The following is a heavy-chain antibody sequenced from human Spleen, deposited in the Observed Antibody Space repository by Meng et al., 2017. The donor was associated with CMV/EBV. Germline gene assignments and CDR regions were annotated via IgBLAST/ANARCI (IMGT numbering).Heavy chain of an antibody. CDR2: ITSSGRTI. D-gene: IGHD3-3*01. J-gene: IGHJ4*02. CDR1: GFTFSDFY. V-gene: IGHV3-11*01. CDR3: ARAGGGVVIGY. Sequence: GESLKISCAASGFTFSDFYMSWIRQAPGKGLEWVSYITSSGRTIHYADSVKGRFTVSRDNAKNSLYLQMNSLRAEDTAVYYCARAGGGVVIGYWGQGTLVTVSS.